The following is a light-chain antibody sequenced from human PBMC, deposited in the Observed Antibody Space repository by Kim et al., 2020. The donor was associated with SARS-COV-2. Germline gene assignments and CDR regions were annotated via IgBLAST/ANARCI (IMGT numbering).Light chain of an antibody. CDR3: SSYTSSNTIGI. Sequence: QSITISCTGTSSDVGGYNYVSWYQQYPGKAPKIMIYDVSHRPSGVSNRFSGSKSGNTASLTISGLQAEDEADYYCSSYTSSNTIGIFGGGTQLTVL. CDR1: SSDVGGYNY. V-gene: IGLV2-14*03. CDR2: DVS. J-gene: IGLJ2*01.